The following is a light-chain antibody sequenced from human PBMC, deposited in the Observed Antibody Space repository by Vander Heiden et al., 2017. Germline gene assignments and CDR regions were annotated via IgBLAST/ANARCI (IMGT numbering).Light chain of an antibody. Sequence: DIQMTQSPSTLSASVGDRVTITCRASQSISSWLAWYQQKPGKAPKLLIYDASSLESGVPSRFSGSGSGTEFTLTISSLQPDDFATYYCQQYKSDSQTFGQGTKVEIK. CDR3: QQYKSDSQT. CDR2: DAS. J-gene: IGKJ1*01. V-gene: IGKV1-5*01. CDR1: QSISSW.